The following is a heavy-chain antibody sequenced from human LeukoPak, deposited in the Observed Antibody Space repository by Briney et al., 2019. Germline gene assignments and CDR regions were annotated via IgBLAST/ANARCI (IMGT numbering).Heavy chain of an antibody. Sequence: SETLSLTCTVSGGSISSSDYYWGWIRQPPGKGLEWIASIYYSGTTHYNPSHQSRVTMSVDTSKNQFSLKLSSVTAADTAVYYCARDYLGSGIPFQHWGQGTLVTVSS. V-gene: IGHV4-39*07. D-gene: IGHD2-15*01. CDR2: IYYSGTT. CDR1: GGSISSSDYY. CDR3: ARDYLGSGIPFQH. J-gene: IGHJ1*01.